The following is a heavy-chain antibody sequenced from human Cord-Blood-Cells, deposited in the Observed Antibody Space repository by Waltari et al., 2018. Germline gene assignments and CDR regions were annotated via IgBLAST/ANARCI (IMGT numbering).Heavy chain of an antibody. D-gene: IGHD2-15*01. J-gene: IGHJ1*01. CDR1: GYTFTGHY. V-gene: IGHV1-2*02. CDR3: ARVDYCSGGSCYYFQH. CDR2: INPNSNGT. Sequence: QVQLVQSGAEVKKPGASVKVSCKASGYTFTGHYMQWVRQAPGQGLEWMGWINPNSNGTNYAQKFQGRVTMTRDTSISTAYMELSRLRSDDTAVYYCARVDYCSGGSCYYFQHWGQGTLVTVSS.